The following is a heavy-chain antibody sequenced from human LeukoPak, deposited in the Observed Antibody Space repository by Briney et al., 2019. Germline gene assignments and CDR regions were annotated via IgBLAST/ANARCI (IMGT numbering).Heavy chain of an antibody. J-gene: IGHJ6*02. CDR3: ASPYYYGSGSYYSLTPYYYYGMDV. CDR2: INPNSGGT. Sequence: ASVKVSCKASGYTFTGYYMHWVRQAPGQGLEWMGWINPNSGGTNYAQKFQGRVTMTRDTSISTAYMELSRLRSDDTAVYYCASPYYYGSGSYYSLTPYYYYGMDVWGQGTTVTVSS. D-gene: IGHD3-10*01. CDR1: GYTFTGYY. V-gene: IGHV1-2*02.